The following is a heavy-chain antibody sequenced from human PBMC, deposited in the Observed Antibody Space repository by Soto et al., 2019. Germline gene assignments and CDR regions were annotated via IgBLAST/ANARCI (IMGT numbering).Heavy chain of an antibody. CDR1: GGSISSYY. J-gene: IGHJ6*03. CDR2: IHYSGST. D-gene: IGHD2-15*01. V-gene: IGHV4-59*01. Sequence: QVQLQESGPGLVKPSETLSLTCTVSGGSISSYYWSWIRQPPGKGLEWIGYIHYSGSTNYNPSLKSRVTISVDTSKNQFSLKLSSVTAADTAVYYSAACPVAAMDYYYYYMDVWGKGTTVTVSS. CDR3: AACPVAAMDYYYYYMDV.